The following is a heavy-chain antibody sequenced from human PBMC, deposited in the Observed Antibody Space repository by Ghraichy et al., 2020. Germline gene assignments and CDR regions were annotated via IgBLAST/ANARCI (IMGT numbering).Heavy chain of an antibody. CDR2: KSYDGSNK. V-gene: IGHV3-30*18. CDR3: AKDRYYYDSSGYYPY. J-gene: IGHJ4*02. D-gene: IGHD3-22*01. Sequence: GESLNISCAASGFTFSSYGMHWVRQAPGKGLGWVAVKSYDGSNKYYADIVKGRFTISRDNSKNTLYLQMNSLRAKDTAVYYCAKDRYYYDSSGYYPYWGQGTLVTVSS. CDR1: GFTFSSYG.